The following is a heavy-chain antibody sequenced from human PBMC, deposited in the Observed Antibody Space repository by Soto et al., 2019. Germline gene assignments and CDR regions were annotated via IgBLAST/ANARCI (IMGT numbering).Heavy chain of an antibody. CDR1: GGSFSGYY. Sequence: QVQLQQWGAGLLKPSETLSLTCAVYGGSFSGYYWSWIRQPPGKGLEWIGEINHSGSTNYNPSLKSRVTISVVTSKNQFSLKLSSVTAADTAVYYCARGRRAYYDILTGYYKGGWFDPWGQGTLVTVSS. D-gene: IGHD3-9*01. CDR2: INHSGST. CDR3: ARGRRAYYDILTGYYKGGWFDP. V-gene: IGHV4-34*01. J-gene: IGHJ5*02.